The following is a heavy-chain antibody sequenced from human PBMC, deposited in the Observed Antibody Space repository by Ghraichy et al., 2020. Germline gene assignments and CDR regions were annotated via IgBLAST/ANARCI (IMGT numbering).Heavy chain of an antibody. J-gene: IGHJ4*02. CDR3: AVFTIFVVGRYY. V-gene: IGHV3-23*01. D-gene: IGHD3-3*01. Sequence: KWLEWVSAISGSGGSTYYADSVKGRFTISRDNSKNTLYLQMNSLRAEDTAVYYGAVFTIFVVGRYYWGQGTLVSFS. CDR2: ISGSGGST.